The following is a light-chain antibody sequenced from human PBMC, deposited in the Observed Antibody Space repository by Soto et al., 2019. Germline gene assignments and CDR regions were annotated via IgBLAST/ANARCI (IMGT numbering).Light chain of an antibody. V-gene: IGKV3-20*01. CDR2: GAS. J-gene: IGKJ2*01. Sequence: EIVLTQSPGTLSLSPGERATLSCRASQSVSSNYLIWYQQKPGQAPRLLIYGASNRATGIPDWFSGSGSGTDFTLYISSLEPEDFAVYSCQQYGSSPYTLGQGTKLEIK. CDR3: QQYGSSPYT. CDR1: QSVSSNY.